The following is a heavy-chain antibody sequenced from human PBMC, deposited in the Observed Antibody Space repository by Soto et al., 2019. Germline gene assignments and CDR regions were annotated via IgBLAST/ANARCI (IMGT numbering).Heavy chain of an antibody. D-gene: IGHD6-19*01. V-gene: IGHV4-39*01. Sequence: QLQLQESGPGLVKPSETLSLTCTVSGGSINSTNYNWGWIRQPPGTGLEWIGNIYYSGSTHYNPSLKSRLTISVDTPKNQFSLKLSSVTAADTAVYYCARQSIAVAGIDYWGQGTLVTVSS. J-gene: IGHJ4*02. CDR2: IYYSGST. CDR3: ARQSIAVAGIDY. CDR1: GGSINSTNYN.